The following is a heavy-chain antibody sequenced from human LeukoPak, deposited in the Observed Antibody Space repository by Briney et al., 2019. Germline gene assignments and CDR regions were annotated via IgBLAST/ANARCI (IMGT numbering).Heavy chain of an antibody. Sequence: ASVKVPCKASGYTFTSYYMHWVRQAPGQGLEWMGIINPSGGSTSYAQKFQGRVTMTRDTSTSTVYMELSSLRSEDTAVYYCARADGDYGSLDIWGQGTMVTVSS. CDR3: ARADGDYGSLDI. CDR1: GYTFTSYY. CDR2: INPSGGST. D-gene: IGHD4-17*01. J-gene: IGHJ3*02. V-gene: IGHV1-46*01.